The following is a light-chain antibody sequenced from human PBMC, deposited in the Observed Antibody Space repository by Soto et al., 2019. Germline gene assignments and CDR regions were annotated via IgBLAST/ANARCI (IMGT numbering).Light chain of an antibody. V-gene: IGKV3-20*01. CDR3: QHYGSSWWT. J-gene: IGKJ1*01. Sequence: EIVLTQSPGTLSLSPGERATLSCRASQSVSSSYLAWYQQRPGQAPWLLIYGASNRATSIPDRFRGSGSGTDFTLIISSLGPEDFAVYYCQHYGSSWWTFGQGAKVEIK. CDR2: GAS. CDR1: QSVSSSY.